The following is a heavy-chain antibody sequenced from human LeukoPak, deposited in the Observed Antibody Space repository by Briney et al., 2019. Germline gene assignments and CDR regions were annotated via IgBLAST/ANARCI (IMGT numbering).Heavy chain of an antibody. J-gene: IGHJ5*02. CDR1: GGSISSSSYY. V-gene: IGHV4-39*07. D-gene: IGHD5-12*01. CDR3: ARDSGYDRNWFDP. CDR2: IYYSGST. Sequence: PSETLSLTCTVSGGSISSSSYYWGWIRQPPGKGLEWIGSIYYSGSTYYNPSHKSRVTISVDTSKNQFSLKLSSVTAADTAVYYCARDSGYDRNWFDPWGQGTLVTVSS.